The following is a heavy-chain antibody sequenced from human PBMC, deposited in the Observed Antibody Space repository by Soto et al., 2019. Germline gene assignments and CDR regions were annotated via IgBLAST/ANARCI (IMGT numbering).Heavy chain of an antibody. CDR1: GFTFDDYA. CDR3: VKDESINWYSGHFRH. Sequence: EVQLVESRGGLVQPGRSLRLSCAASGFTFDDYAMHWVPQVPGKGLEWVSGINWNSGSIGYGDSVKGRFAISRDNAKNSLHLQMNSLSAEDTAFYYCVKDESINWYSGHFRHWGQGTLVTVSS. D-gene: IGHD6-13*01. J-gene: IGHJ1*01. V-gene: IGHV3-9*01. CDR2: INWNSGSI.